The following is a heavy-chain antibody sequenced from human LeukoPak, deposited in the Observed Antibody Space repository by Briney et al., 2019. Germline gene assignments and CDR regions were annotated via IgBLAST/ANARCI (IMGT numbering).Heavy chain of an antibody. CDR1: GFTFSSYS. V-gene: IGHV3-21*01. Sequence: GGSLRLSCAASGFTFSSYSMNWVRQAPGKGLEWVSSISSSSSYIYYADSVKGRFTISRDNAKNSLYLQMNSLRAEDTAVYYCARDRYCSSTSCYTGLDAFDIWGQGTMVTVSS. J-gene: IGHJ3*02. D-gene: IGHD2-2*02. CDR2: ISSSSSYI. CDR3: ARDRYCSSTSCYTGLDAFDI.